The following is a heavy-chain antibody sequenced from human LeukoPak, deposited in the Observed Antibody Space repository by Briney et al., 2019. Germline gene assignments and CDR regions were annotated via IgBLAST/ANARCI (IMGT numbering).Heavy chain of an antibody. CDR2: MNPNSGNT. Sequence: ASVKVSCKASGYTFTSYDINWVRQATGQGLEWMGWMNPNSGNTGYAQKFQGRVTMTRNTSISTAYMELSSLRSEDTAVYYCARGWAVVADNWFDPWGQGTLVTVSS. J-gene: IGHJ5*02. V-gene: IGHV1-8*01. D-gene: IGHD2-15*01. CDR1: GYTFTSYD. CDR3: ARGWAVVADNWFDP.